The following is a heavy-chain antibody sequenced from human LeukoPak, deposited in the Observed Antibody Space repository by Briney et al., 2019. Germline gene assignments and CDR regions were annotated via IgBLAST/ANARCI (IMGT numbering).Heavy chain of an antibody. D-gene: IGHD2-15*01. V-gene: IGHV3-7*01. CDR2: IKQDGSDK. J-gene: IGHJ6*02. CDR1: GLTFSRYW. CDR3: ARYLCSGGSCSPYYYGMDV. Sequence: PGGSLRLSCAPSGLTFSRYWMSWVRQAPGKGLEWVANIKQDGSDKYYVDSVKGRFTISRDNAKNSLYLQMNSLRAEDTAVYYCARYLCSGGSCSPYYYGMDVWGQGTTVTVSS.